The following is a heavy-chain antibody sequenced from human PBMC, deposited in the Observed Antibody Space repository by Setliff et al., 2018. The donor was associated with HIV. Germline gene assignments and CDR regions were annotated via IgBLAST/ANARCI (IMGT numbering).Heavy chain of an antibody. CDR1: GFAFSTYA. J-gene: IGHJ4*02. D-gene: IGHD7-27*01. CDR2: ISDSGDTRII. Sequence: GESLKISCAASGFAFSTYAMSWVRQAPGKGLEWVSAISDSGDTRIINYADSVKGRFTISRDNAKNSLYLQMNSLRVEDTALYYCARDLNWGFDYWGQGTLVTVSS. V-gene: IGHV3-23*01. CDR3: ARDLNWGFDY.